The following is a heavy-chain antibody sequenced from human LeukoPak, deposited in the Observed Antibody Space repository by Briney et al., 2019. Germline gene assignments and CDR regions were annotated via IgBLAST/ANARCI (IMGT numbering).Heavy chain of an antibody. D-gene: IGHD3-9*01. J-gene: IGHJ4*02. CDR2: IKQDGSEK. CDR1: GFTFSSYG. V-gene: IGHV3-7*01. CDR3: ASSRRYFDWFL. Sequence: GGSLRLSCAASGFTFSSYGMSWVRQAPGKGLEWVANIKQDGSEKYYVDSVKGRFTISRDNAKNSLYLQMNSLRAEDTAVYYCASSRRYFDWFLWGQGTLVTVSS.